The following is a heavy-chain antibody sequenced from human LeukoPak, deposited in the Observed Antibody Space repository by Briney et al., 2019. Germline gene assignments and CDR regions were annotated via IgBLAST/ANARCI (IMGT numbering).Heavy chain of an antibody. D-gene: IGHD3-22*01. Sequence: SETLSLTCTVSGGSITGYYWNWIRQPPGKGLEWIGYIYYSGGTNYNPSLKSRVTISVDTSKNQFSLKLSSVTAADTAVYYCARVYDSSGYIYFDYWGQGTLVTVSS. CDR2: IYYSGGT. CDR1: GGSITGYY. J-gene: IGHJ4*02. V-gene: IGHV4-59*01. CDR3: ARVYDSSGYIYFDY.